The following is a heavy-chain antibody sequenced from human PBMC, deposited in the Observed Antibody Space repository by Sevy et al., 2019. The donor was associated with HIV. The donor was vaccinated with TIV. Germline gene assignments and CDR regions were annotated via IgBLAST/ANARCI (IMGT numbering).Heavy chain of an antibody. Sequence: SETLSLTCTVSGGSINSHYWSWIRQPPGKGLEWIAYIHSSGSTSYNPSLKSRFTISADTSKNQLSLKLSSVTAADTAVYYCARGTRSGWSDPWGQGILVTVSS. J-gene: IGHJ5*02. CDR1: GGSINSHY. CDR3: ARGTRSGWSDP. V-gene: IGHV4-59*11. D-gene: IGHD3-22*01. CDR2: IHSSGST.